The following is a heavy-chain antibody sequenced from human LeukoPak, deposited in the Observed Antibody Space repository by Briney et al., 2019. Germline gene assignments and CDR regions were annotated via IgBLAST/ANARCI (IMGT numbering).Heavy chain of an antibody. V-gene: IGHV1-8*02. Sequence: GASVKVSCRASGYTFTSYDIHWVRQATGQGLEWMAWMNPETGDTDYAQEFQGRITITRNTSISTAYMELSSLLSQDTAVYYCARHAYGGSDSWGQGTLVTVSS. J-gene: IGHJ5*01. CDR3: ARHAYGGSDS. D-gene: IGHD1-26*01. CDR1: GYTFTSYD. CDR2: MNPETGDT.